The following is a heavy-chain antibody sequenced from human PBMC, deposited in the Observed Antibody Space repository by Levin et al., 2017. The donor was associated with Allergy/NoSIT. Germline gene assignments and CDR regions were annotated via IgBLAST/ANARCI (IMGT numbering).Heavy chain of an antibody. CDR3: AKGGGGSCYNPIDF. V-gene: IGHV3-23*01. Sequence: QPGGSLRLSCAASGFTFKNYAMNWVRQAPGKGPEWVSGFCASGNSTYYADSVKGRFTISRDNSKNTLYLQMNSLRVDDTAVYYCAKGGGGSCYNPIDFWGQGTRVTVSS. D-gene: IGHD2-15*01. CDR1: GFTFKNYA. CDR2: FCASGNST. J-gene: IGHJ4*02.